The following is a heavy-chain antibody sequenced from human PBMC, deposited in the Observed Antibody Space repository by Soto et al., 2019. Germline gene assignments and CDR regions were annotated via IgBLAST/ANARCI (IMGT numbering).Heavy chain of an antibody. D-gene: IGHD3-9*01. CDR2: ISGSGGST. J-gene: IGHJ5*02. CDR1: GFTFSSYA. V-gene: IGHV3-23*01. Sequence: GGSLRLSCAASGFTFSSYAMSWVRQAPGKGLEWVSAISGSGGSTYYADSVKGRFTISRDNSKNTLYLQMNSLRAEDTAVYYCAKDGLTSDWFPLPIWFDPWGQGTLVTVSS. CDR3: AKDGLTSDWFPLPIWFDP.